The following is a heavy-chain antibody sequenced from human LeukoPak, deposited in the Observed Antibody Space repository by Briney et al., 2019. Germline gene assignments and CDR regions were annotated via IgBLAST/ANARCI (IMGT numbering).Heavy chain of an antibody. CDR1: GFTFTNYA. CDR3: AKGAEIDL. J-gene: IGHJ5*02. V-gene: IGHV3-23*01. Sequence: QPGGSLRLSCATSGFTFTNYAMNWVRQAPGKGLGWVSAVTGPGDTTYYADSVKGRFFMSREDSKTTVYLQMNSLRAEDTAIYYCAKGAEIDLWGQGTLVTVSS. D-gene: IGHD3-16*01. CDR2: VTGPGDTT.